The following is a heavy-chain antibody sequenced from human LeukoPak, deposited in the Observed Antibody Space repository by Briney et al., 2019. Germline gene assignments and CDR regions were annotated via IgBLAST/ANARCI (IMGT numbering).Heavy chain of an antibody. D-gene: IGHD3-22*01. Sequence: SVKVSCKASGGTFSSYAISWVRQAPGQGLEWMGRIIPIFGTANYAQKFQGRVTITTDESASTAYMELSSLRSEDTAVYYCARRNDSSGYSLDYWGQGTLVTVSS. V-gene: IGHV1-69*05. CDR3: ARRNDSSGYSLDY. J-gene: IGHJ4*02. CDR1: GGTFSSYA. CDR2: IIPIFGTA.